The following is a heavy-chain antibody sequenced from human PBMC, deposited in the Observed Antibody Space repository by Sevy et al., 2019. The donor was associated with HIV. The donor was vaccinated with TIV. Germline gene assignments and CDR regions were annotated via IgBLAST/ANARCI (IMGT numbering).Heavy chain of an antibody. Sequence: GGSLRLSCAASGFNFRTYNMNWVRHAPGKGLEWVSSVSSSSSYIYYADSVKGRFTISRDNAKTSLYLQMNSLRAEDTAVYYCARDYVLPATIDYYYYGMDVWGQGTTVTVSS. V-gene: IGHV3-21*01. CDR2: VSSSSSYI. CDR3: ARDYVLPATIDYYYYGMDV. D-gene: IGHD2-15*01. J-gene: IGHJ6*02. CDR1: GFNFRTYN.